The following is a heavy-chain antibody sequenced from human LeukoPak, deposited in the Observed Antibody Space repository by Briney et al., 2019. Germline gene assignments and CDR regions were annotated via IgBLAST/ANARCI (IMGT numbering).Heavy chain of an antibody. CDR2: ISSSSSTI. J-gene: IGHJ4*02. CDR3: ARDRVVVPAAIALVPTLFDY. V-gene: IGHV3-48*02. D-gene: IGHD2-2*02. Sequence: PGGSLRLSCAASGFTFSSYSMYWVRQSPGKGLEWVSYISSSSSTIYYADSVKGRFTISRDNAKNSLYLQMNSLRDEDTAVYYCARDRVVVPAAIALVPTLFDYWGQGTLVTVSS. CDR1: GFTFSSYS.